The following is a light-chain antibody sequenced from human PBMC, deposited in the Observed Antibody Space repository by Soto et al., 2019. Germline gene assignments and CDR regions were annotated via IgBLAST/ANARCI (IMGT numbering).Light chain of an antibody. CDR3: QQRSNWPPMVT. Sequence: EIMLTQSPATLSLNQGERATLSCRASQSVSRYLAWYPQKPGQAPRLLIYDASNRATGIPARFSGSGSGTDFTLTISSLEPEDFAVYYCQQRSNWPPMVTFGQGTLLEVK. CDR1: QSVSRY. CDR2: DAS. V-gene: IGKV3-11*01. J-gene: IGKJ5*01.